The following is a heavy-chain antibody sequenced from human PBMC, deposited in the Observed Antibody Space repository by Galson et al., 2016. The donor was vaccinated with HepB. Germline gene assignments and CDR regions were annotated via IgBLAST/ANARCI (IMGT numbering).Heavy chain of an antibody. CDR1: GFTFSNYG. J-gene: IGHJ5*02. CDR3: ALGPYFDWAYLNH. D-gene: IGHD3-9*01. V-gene: IGHV3-30*03. Sequence: SLRLSCAASGFTFSNYGMHWVRQAPGKGLEWVAVISYDGNNKNSADSLEGRFIISRDNSKNTLHLQMNNLRHDDTAVYFCALGPYFDWAYLNHWGKGTLVTVSS. CDR2: ISYDGNNK.